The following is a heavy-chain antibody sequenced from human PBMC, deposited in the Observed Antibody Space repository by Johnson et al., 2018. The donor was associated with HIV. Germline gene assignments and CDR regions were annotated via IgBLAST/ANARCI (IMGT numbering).Heavy chain of an antibody. Sequence: QVQLMESGGGVVQPGRSLRLSCAASGFTFSSYGMHWVRQAPGKGLEWVAVIWYDGSNKYYADSVKGRFTISRDNSKNTLYLQMNSLRAEDTAVYYCAKDDLGASGAFDIWGQGTMVTVSS. J-gene: IGHJ3*02. V-gene: IGHV3-33*06. D-gene: IGHD1-26*01. CDR1: GFTFSSYG. CDR2: IWYDGSNK. CDR3: AKDDLGASGAFDI.